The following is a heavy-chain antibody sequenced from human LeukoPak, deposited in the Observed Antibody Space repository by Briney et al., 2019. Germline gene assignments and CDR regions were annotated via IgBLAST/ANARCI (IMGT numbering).Heavy chain of an antibody. Sequence: GGSLRLSCAASGFGFSTHWMHWVRQAPGEGLVWVSRINSDGSSTSHADSVKGRFTISRDNAKNTLYLQMNSLRAEDTAVYYCARAEWPSLLPQGWGQGTLVTVSS. D-gene: IGHD3-10*01. CDR2: INSDGSST. CDR1: GFGFSTHW. J-gene: IGHJ4*02. CDR3: ARAEWPSLLPQG. V-gene: IGHV3-74*01.